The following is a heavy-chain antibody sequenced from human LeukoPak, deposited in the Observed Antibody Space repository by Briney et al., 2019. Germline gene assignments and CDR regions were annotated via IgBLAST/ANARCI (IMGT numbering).Heavy chain of an antibody. CDR2: ISAYNGNT. CDR3: ARDTDYGDRPYYYYYYYMDV. V-gene: IGHV1-18*04. Sequence: ASVKVSCKASGYTFTGYYMHWVRQAPGQGLEWMGWISAYNGNTNYAQKLQGRVTMTTDTSTSTAYMELRSLRSDDTAVYYCARDTDYGDRPYYYYYYYMDVWGKGTTVTISS. D-gene: IGHD4-17*01. CDR1: GYTFTGYY. J-gene: IGHJ6*03.